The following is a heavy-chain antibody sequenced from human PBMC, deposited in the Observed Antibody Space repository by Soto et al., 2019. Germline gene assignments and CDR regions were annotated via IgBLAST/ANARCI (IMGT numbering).Heavy chain of an antibody. J-gene: IGHJ6*02. V-gene: IGHV4-30-2*01. CDR1: GASISRGGYS. D-gene: IGHD3-16*01. CDR2: IYHSGST. CDR3: ARVLGQRDPDGGNYGMDV. Sequence: PSETLSLTXTVSGASISRGGYSWSWIRQPPGKGLEWIGYIYHSGSTYYNPSLKSRVTISVDRSKNQFSLKLSSVTAADTAVYYCARVLGQRDPDGGNYGMDVWGQGTTVTV.